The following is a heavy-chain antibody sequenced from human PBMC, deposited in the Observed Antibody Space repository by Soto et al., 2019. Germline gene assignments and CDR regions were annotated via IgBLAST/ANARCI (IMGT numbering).Heavy chain of an antibody. D-gene: IGHD3-9*01. CDR3: AKLRYFDWSAYNWFEY. Sequence: GGSLRLSCAASGFTFSSYAMTWVRQAPWKGLEWVSGISGSGATTSYADSVKGRFTVSRDNSKNTLYLQMNSLRVEDTAVYHCAKLRYFDWSAYNWFEYWGQGTPVTVSS. CDR2: ISGSGATT. J-gene: IGHJ5*01. CDR1: GFTFSSYA. V-gene: IGHV3-23*01.